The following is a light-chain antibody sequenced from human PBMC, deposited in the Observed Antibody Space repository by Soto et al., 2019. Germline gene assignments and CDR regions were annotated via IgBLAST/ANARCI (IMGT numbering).Light chain of an antibody. CDR3: QQYGDWPLT. J-gene: IGKJ4*01. V-gene: IGKV3-15*01. CDR2: GVS. CDR1: QSVRSTY. Sequence: EIVLTQSQFTLSVSPGERSSLSCISSQSVRSTYLAWYQQKPGQAPRLLIFGVSNRAAGIPARFSGSGSGTEFTLTISSLQSEDFAVYYCQQYGDWPLTFGGGTKVDI.